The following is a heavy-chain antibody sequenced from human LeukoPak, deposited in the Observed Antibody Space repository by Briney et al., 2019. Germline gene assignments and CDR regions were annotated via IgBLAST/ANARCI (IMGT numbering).Heavy chain of an antibody. CDR1: GFPFSRAW. D-gene: IGHD6-13*01. J-gene: IGHJ4*02. V-gene: IGHV3-74*01. CDR2: INTDGRTT. CDR3: ARTVIAATGNDY. Sequence: QSGGSLRLSCAVFGSGFPFSRAWMRWVRQAPGKGLVWVSRINTDGRTTNYADSVKGRFTISRDNAKNTLYLQMNSLRAEDTALYFCARTVIAATGNDYWGQGTLVTVSS.